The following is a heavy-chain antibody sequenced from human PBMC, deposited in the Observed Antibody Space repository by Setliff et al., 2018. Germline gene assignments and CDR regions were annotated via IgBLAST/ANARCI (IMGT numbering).Heavy chain of an antibody. CDR2: INHSGST. D-gene: IGHD6-19*01. CDR1: GGSFSGYY. CDR3: ARAIYSSGWYLRYYYYMDV. J-gene: IGHJ6*03. Sequence: PSETLSLTCAVYGGSFSGYYRSWIRQPPGKGLEWIGEINHSGSTNYNPSLKSRVTISVDTSKNQFSLKLSSVTAADTAVYYCARAIYSSGWYLRYYYYMDVWGKGTTVTVSS. V-gene: IGHV4-34*01.